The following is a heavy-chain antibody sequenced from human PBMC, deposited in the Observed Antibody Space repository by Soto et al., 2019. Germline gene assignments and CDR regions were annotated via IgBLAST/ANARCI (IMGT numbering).Heavy chain of an antibody. D-gene: IGHD6-13*01. CDR2: IYYSGST. V-gene: IGHV4-39*01. CDR3: ARHEGSWDLDY. Sequence: SETLSLTCTVSGGSISSSSYYWGWIRQPPGKGLEWIGSIYYSGSTYYNPSLKSRVTISVDTSKNQFSLKLSSVTAADTAVYYCARHEGSWDLDYWGQGTLVTVSS. J-gene: IGHJ4*02. CDR1: GGSISSSSYY.